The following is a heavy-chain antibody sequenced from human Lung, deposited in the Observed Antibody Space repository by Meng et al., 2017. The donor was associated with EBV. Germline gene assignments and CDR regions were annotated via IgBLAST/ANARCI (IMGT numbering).Heavy chain of an antibody. J-gene: IGHJ4*02. V-gene: IGHV7-4-1*02. CDR3: ARGDYYDSSGLDY. D-gene: IGHD3-22*01. Sequence: QVRVLLSGFEVKKPGASVEVSCKASGYTVASYAMNWVRQAPGQVLEWMGWINTNTGNPTYAQGFTGWFVFSLDTSVSTAYLQISSLKAEDTAVYYCARGDYYDSSGLDYWGQGTLVTVSS. CDR2: INTNTGNP. CDR1: GYTVASYA.